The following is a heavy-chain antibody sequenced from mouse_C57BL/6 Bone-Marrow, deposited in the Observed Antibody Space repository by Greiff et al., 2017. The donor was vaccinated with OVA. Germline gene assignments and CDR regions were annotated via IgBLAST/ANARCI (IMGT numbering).Heavy chain of an antibody. CDR2: IHPNSGST. J-gene: IGHJ3*01. CDR1: GYTFTSYW. D-gene: IGHD1-1*01. Sequence: QVQLQQPGAELVKPGASVKLSCKASGYTFTSYWMHWVKQRPGQGLEWIGMIHPNSGSTNYNEKFKSKATLTVDKSSSTAYMQLSSLTSEDSAVYYCARDYYGSSYGLAYWGQGTLVTVSA. CDR3: ARDYYGSSYGLAY. V-gene: IGHV1-64*01.